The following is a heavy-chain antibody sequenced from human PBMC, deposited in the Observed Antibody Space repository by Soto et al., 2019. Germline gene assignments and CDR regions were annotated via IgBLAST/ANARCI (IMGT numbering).Heavy chain of an antibody. J-gene: IGHJ4*02. Sequence: QVQLVESGGGFVEPGGSLTLSCAASGFTFSDDYMSWVRQAPGKGLEWVSYMSGSGRNIYYADAVKGRFTISRDNTMNLLYRHMNSLRAEDTAVYYCVRDVVTGATQGGWGQGTLVTVSS. V-gene: IGHV3-11*01. CDR2: MSGSGRNI. CDR3: VRDVVTGATQGG. D-gene: IGHD1-26*01. CDR1: GFTFSDDY.